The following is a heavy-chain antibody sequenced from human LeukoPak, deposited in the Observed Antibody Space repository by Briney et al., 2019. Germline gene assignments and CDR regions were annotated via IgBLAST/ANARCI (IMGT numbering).Heavy chain of an antibody. CDR3: ASVKYYDISTPLYYFDY. V-gene: IGHV4-4*02. J-gene: IGHJ4*02. Sequence: PSGTLSLTCAVSGGSISSSNWWSWVRQPPGKGLEWIGEIYHSGSTNYNPSLKSRVTISVDKSKNQFSLKLSSVTAADTAVYYCASVKYYDISTPLYYFDYWGQGTLVTVSS. CDR1: GGSISSSNW. D-gene: IGHD3-9*01. CDR2: IYHSGST.